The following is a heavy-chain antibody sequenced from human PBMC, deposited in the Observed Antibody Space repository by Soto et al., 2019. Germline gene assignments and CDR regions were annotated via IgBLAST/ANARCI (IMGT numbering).Heavy chain of an antibody. Sequence: QVQLQESGPGLVKPSETLSLTCTVSGCSIRSYYWSWIRQPPGKGLEWIGYIYYSGSTNYNPSLKSRVTISVDTSKNQCSLQLSSVTAADTAVYYCARGGYDRRQTFDPWGQGTLVTVSS. V-gene: IGHV4-59*01. CDR2: IYYSGST. CDR3: ARGGYDRRQTFDP. D-gene: IGHD6-13*01. CDR1: GCSIRSYY. J-gene: IGHJ5*02.